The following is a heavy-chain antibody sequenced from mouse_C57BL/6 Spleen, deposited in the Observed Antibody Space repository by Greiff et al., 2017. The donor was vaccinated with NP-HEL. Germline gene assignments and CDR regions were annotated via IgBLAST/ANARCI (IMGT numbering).Heavy chain of an antibody. CDR3: ARGASPYGGFAY. D-gene: IGHD1-1*01. CDR1: GYTFTSYW. Sequence: QVHVKQPGAELVKPGASVKLSCKASGYTFTSYWMHWVKQRPGRGLEWIGRIDPNSGGTKYNEKFKSKATLTVDKPSSTAHMQLSSLTSEDSAVYYCARGASPYGGFAYWGQGTLVTVSA. J-gene: IGHJ3*01. CDR2: IDPNSGGT. V-gene: IGHV1-72*01.